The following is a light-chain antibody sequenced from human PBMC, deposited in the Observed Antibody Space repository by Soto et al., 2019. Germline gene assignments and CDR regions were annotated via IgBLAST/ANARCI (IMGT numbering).Light chain of an antibody. V-gene: IGKV3-20*01. CDR1: ESVSTN. CDR2: GTS. Sequence: EIVMTQSPATLSLSPGEWATLTCRASESVSTNLAWYQQKPGQAPRVLIYGTSIRASGVPERFSGGGSGTDFTLTITRLEPEDFAVYYCQQYGSSLFTFGPGTKVDFK. J-gene: IGKJ3*01. CDR3: QQYGSSLFT.